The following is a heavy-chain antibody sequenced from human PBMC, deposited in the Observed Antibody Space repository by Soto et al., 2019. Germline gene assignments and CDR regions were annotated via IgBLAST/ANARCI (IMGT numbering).Heavy chain of an antibody. V-gene: IGHV1-69*02. J-gene: IGHJ4*02. CDR3: ARSGTLDY. D-gene: IGHD1-1*01. CDR1: GGSFDAYA. Sequence: QGQLVQSGAEVKKPGSSVRVSCKASGGSFDAYAINWVRQAPGQGLEWMGRIIPVGDVTNYGRRFQGRLTITADKSTTTAYMELNSLTSEDTAIYYCARSGTLDYWGQGTLVTVSS. CDR2: IIPVGDVT.